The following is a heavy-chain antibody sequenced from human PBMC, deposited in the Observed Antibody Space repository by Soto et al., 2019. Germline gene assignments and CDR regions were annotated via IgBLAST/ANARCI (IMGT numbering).Heavy chain of an antibody. Sequence: PGGSLRLSCAASGFTFSSYWMHWVRQAPGKGLVWVSRINSDGSSTSYADSVKGRFTISRDNAKNTLYLQMNSLRAEDTAVYYCARESLSGYHYYGMDVWGQGTTVTVSS. CDR1: GFTFSSYW. CDR3: ARESLSGYHYYGMDV. V-gene: IGHV3-74*01. CDR2: INSDGSST. J-gene: IGHJ6*02. D-gene: IGHD3-22*01.